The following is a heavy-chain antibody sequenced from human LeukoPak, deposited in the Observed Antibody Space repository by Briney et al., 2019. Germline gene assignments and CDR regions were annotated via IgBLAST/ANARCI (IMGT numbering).Heavy chain of an antibody. Sequence: ASVNVSYKASGYTFTVYYMHWVRQAPGQGGEWMGWINPNSGGTKYAQKFQGRVTMTRDTSISTAYMELSRLRSDDTAVYYCAREGEYDSSGYPDYWGQGTLVTVSS. CDR1: GYTFTVYY. CDR2: INPNSGGT. D-gene: IGHD3-22*01. V-gene: IGHV1-2*02. J-gene: IGHJ4*02. CDR3: AREGEYDSSGYPDY.